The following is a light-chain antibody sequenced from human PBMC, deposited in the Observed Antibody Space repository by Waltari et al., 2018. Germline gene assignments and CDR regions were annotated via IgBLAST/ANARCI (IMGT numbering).Light chain of an antibody. Sequence: QSALTQPRSVSGSPGQSVPISCTGTSSAVGGSNYVSGYQQHPGKAPKRMIYDVSKRPSGVPDRFSGSKSGNTASLTISGLQAEDEADYYCCSYAGSFHVVFGGGTKLTVL. CDR3: CSYAGSFHVV. J-gene: IGLJ2*01. CDR2: DVS. V-gene: IGLV2-11*01. CDR1: SSAVGGSNY.